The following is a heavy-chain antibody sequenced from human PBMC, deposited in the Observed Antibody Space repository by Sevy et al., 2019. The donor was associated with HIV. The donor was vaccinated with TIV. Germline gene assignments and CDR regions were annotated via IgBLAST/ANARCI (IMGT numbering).Heavy chain of an antibody. CDR2: MSYSGFT. V-gene: IGHV4-59*13. J-gene: IGHJ4*02. Sequence: SETLSLTCNVSGDSMNTYYYSWIRQPPGEGLEWIGFMSYSGFTNSKPSLKSRVTLSIDTSKNQFSLKLTSVTAADTAIYYCASDQGAGYFDHWGQGTLVTVSS. CDR1: GDSMNTYY. CDR3: ASDQGAGYFDH.